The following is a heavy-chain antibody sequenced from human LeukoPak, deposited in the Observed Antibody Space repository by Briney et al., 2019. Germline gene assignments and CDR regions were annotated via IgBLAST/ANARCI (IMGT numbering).Heavy chain of an antibody. D-gene: IGHD3-22*01. Sequence: GGSLRLSCAASGYTFSSYSMNWVRQAPGKGLEWVSSISSSSSYIYYADSVKGRFTISRDNAKNSLYLQMNSLRAEDTAVYYCARSQYYYDSSGYYYEDYFDYWGQGTLVTVSS. CDR2: ISSSSSYI. V-gene: IGHV3-21*01. CDR1: GYTFSSYS. CDR3: ARSQYYYDSSGYYYEDYFDY. J-gene: IGHJ4*02.